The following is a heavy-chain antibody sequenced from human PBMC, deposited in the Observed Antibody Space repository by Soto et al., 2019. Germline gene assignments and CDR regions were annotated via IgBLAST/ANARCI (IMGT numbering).Heavy chain of an antibody. D-gene: IGHD2-8*01. Sequence: SETLSLTCTLSGGSISSSSYYWGWIRQPPGKGLEWIGSIYYSGSTYYNPSLKSRVTISVDTSKNQFYLKLSSVTAADTVFYYCARERDPYFMYNWFDPWGQGTLVTVSS. J-gene: IGHJ5*02. V-gene: IGHV4-39*02. CDR3: ARERDPYFMYNWFDP. CDR1: GGSISSSSYY. CDR2: IYYSGST.